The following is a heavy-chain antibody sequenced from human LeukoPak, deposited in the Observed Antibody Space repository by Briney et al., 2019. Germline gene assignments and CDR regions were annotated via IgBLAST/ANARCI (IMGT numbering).Heavy chain of an antibody. Sequence: SETLSLTCAVSGYSINSGYFWGWIRQSPGKGLEWIASIYHSGTTYYNPSLKSRITMSVDTSKYQFSLKLSSVTAADTAVHYCARPPDSGDYGAAFDFWGQGTLVTVSS. CDR3: ARPPDSGDYGAAFDF. V-gene: IGHV4-38-2*01. D-gene: IGHD4-17*01. CDR1: GYSINSGYF. J-gene: IGHJ4*02. CDR2: IYHSGTT.